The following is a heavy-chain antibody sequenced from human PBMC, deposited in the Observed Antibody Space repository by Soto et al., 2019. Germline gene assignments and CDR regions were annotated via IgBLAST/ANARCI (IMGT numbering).Heavy chain of an antibody. V-gene: IGHV4-59*08. J-gene: IGHJ5*02. Sequence: RASETLSLTCTVSGISITSSYWNWFRQSPGKGLEWIGQISDRGDINYNPPLESRVAISTDTSKNQVSLTLTAVNAADTAFYFCARGRQWFGLRGPGTLVTVS. CDR3: ARGRQWFGL. CDR2: ISDRGDI. CDR1: GISITSSY.